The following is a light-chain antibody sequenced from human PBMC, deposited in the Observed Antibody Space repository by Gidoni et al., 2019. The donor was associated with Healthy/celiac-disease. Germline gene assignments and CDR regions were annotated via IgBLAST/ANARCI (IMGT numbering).Light chain of an antibody. J-gene: IGKJ1*01. CDR3: QQRSNWPPG. CDR1: QSVSSY. Sequence: EIVLTPSPATLSLSPGERATLTCRASQSVSSYLAWYQQKPGQAPRLLIYDASNRATGLPASFSGSGSGTDFTLTSSSLEPEDFAVYYCQQRSNWPPGFGQGTKVEIK. V-gene: IGKV3-11*01. CDR2: DAS.